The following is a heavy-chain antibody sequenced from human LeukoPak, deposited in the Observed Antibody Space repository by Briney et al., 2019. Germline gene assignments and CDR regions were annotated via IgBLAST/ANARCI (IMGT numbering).Heavy chain of an antibody. Sequence: PGGSLRLSCAASGFTFDDYGMSWVRQAPGKGLEWIGYIYYSGSTNYNPSLKSRVTISVETSKNESSLKLRSVTAADTAVYYCARVTGYRIEDYFDYWGQGTLVTVSS. CDR1: GFTFDDYG. D-gene: IGHD6-13*01. V-gene: IGHV4-59*01. CDR3: ARVTGYRIEDYFDY. CDR2: IYYSGST. J-gene: IGHJ4*02.